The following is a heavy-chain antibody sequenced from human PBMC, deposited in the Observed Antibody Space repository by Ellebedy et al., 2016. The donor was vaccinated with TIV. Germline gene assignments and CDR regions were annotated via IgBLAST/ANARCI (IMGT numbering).Heavy chain of an antibody. CDR2: ISSSSRTI. Sequence: GESLKISCAASGFTFSSYSMNWVRQAPGKGLEWVSYISSSSRTIYYADSVKGRFTISRDNAKNSLYLQMNSLRDEDTAVYYCASGNKDYGGNSDYWGQGTLVTVSS. J-gene: IGHJ4*02. CDR1: GFTFSSYS. D-gene: IGHD4-23*01. V-gene: IGHV3-48*02. CDR3: ASGNKDYGGNSDY.